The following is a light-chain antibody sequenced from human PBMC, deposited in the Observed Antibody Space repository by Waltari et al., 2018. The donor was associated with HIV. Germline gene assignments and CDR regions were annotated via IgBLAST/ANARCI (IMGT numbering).Light chain of an antibody. J-gene: IGKJ2*01. CDR2: GAS. V-gene: IGKV3-15*01. CDR1: QSVSRN. Sequence: ELVMPQSPATLSVSPGERPTLSCRASQSVSRNLAWYQQKPGQAPRVLIYGASTRATGSPARFSGSGSGTEFTLTISSLQYEDFAVYYCQQYNNWPPYTFGQGTKLEIK. CDR3: QQYNNWPPYT.